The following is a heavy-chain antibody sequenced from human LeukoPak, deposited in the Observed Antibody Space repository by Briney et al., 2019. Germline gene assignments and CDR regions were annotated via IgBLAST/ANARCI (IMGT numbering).Heavy chain of an antibody. CDR1: GFNFSKYG. V-gene: IGHV3-64D*06. Sequence: GGSLRLSCSASGFNFSKYGMHWVRQAPGKGLQYVSVINDNGGSTYYADSVKGRFTISRDNSKSTLYLQMTSLRVEDTAVYYCVKGRGYSSGWHLLDDWGQGTLATVSS. CDR3: VKGRGYSSGWHLLDD. CDR2: INDNGGST. D-gene: IGHD6-19*01. J-gene: IGHJ4*02.